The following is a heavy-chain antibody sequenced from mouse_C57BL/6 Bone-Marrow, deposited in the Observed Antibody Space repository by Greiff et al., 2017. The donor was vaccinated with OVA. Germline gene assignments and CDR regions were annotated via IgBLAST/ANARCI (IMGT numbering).Heavy chain of an antibody. Sequence: VQLQQSGAELVRPGASVTLSCKASGYTFTDYEMHWVKQTPVHGLEWIGAIDPETGGTAYNQKFKGKAILTADKSSSTAYMELRSLTSEDSAVYYCTEARGRGLYFDVWGTGTTVTVSS. CDR2: IDPETGGT. V-gene: IGHV1-15*01. J-gene: IGHJ1*03. D-gene: IGHD3-1*01. CDR1: GYTFTDYE. CDR3: TEARGRGLYFDV.